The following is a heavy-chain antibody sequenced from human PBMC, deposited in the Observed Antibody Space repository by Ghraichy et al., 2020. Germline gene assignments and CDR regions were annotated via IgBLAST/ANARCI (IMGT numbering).Heavy chain of an antibody. V-gene: IGHV4-39*01. CDR1: GGSISSSIYY. J-gene: IGHJ4*02. CDR2: VYYSGST. D-gene: IGHD2-8*02. Sequence: SETLSLTCTVSGGSISSSIYYWGWIRQPPGKGLEWLGSVYYSGSTYFNPSLKSRGSISVDTSKNQFSLKLSSVTAADTAVYYCVSWWLNPFDYWGQGTLVTVSS. CDR3: VSWWLNPFDY.